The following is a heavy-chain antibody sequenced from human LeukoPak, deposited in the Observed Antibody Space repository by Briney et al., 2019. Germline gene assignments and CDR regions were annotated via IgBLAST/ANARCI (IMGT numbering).Heavy chain of an antibody. Sequence: PGGSLRLSCAASGFTVSSNYMSWVRQAPGKGLEWVSVIYSGVTTYYAEPVKGRFTISRDNSKNTLFLQMNSLRAEDTAVYYCAGGIGGFYDSSGYYNYWGQGTLVTVSS. CDR1: GFTVSSNY. J-gene: IGHJ4*02. D-gene: IGHD3-22*01. CDR2: IYSGVTT. CDR3: AGGIGGFYDSSGYYNY. V-gene: IGHV3-53*01.